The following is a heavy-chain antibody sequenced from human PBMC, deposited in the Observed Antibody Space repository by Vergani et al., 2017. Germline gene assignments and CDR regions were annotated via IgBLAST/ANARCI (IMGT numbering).Heavy chain of an antibody. CDR1: GFTFSTYA. D-gene: IGHD3-10*01. CDR3: ARDRYYLGSGSYPYFYYYGLDV. J-gene: IGHJ6*02. Sequence: EVQLLESGGSLKQPGGSVRLSCAASGFTFSTYAMHWVRQAPGKGLEWVSALTGGGGSTYYADSFKGRFIISRDNSRDTLYLQMNSLRPEDTGVYYCARDRYYLGSGSYPYFYYYGLDVWGQGTAVTVSS. CDR2: LTGGGGST. V-gene: IGHV3-23*01.